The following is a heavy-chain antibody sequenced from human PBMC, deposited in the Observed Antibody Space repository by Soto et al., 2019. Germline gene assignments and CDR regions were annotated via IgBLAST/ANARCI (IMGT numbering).Heavy chain of an antibody. CDR3: AKDRVGGVPDAFDI. V-gene: IGHV3-23*01. D-gene: IGHD2-8*01. Sequence: GGSLRLSCAASGFTSTNYVMNWVRQAPGKGLEWASSISGSGTTTFYADSVKGRFIISRDNSKNTLYLQMNSLRAEDTALYYCAKDRVGGVPDAFDIWGQGTMVTVSS. CDR1: GFTSTNYV. J-gene: IGHJ3*02. CDR2: ISGSGTTT.